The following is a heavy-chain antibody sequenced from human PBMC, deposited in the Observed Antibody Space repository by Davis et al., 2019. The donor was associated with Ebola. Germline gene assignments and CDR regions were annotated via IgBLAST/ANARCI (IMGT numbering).Heavy chain of an antibody. CDR2: ISSSSSYI. Sequence: GESLKISCAASGFTFSSYSMNWVRQAPGKGLEWVSSISSSSSYIYYADSVKGRFTISRDNAKNSPYLQMNSLRAEDTAVYYCARERYYYDSSGYYDYWGQGTLVTVSS. V-gene: IGHV3-21*01. D-gene: IGHD3-22*01. CDR3: ARERYYYDSSGYYDY. J-gene: IGHJ4*02. CDR1: GFTFSSYS.